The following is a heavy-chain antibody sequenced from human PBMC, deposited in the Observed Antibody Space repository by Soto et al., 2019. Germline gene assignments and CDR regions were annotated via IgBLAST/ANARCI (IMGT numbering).Heavy chain of an antibody. CDR1: GGSITTGGYY. CDR3: ARTKCSGGSCYSWSLDY. D-gene: IGHD2-15*01. CDR2: RYYSEST. J-gene: IGHJ4*02. Sequence: PSETLSLTCTVSGGSITTGGYYWSWVRQLPGKCLEWIGHRYYSESTYYNPSPKSRVSISLDTSKNQFSLKLSFVTAADTAMYYCARTKCSGGSCYSWSLDYWGQGTPVTVCS. V-gene: IGHV4-31*03.